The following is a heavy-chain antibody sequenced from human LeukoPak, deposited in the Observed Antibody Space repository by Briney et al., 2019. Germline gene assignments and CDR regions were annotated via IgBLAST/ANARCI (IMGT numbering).Heavy chain of an antibody. CDR2: IKQDGSEK. CDR3: ARDYDSSGYFVFY. D-gene: IGHD3-22*01. V-gene: IGHV3-7*01. J-gene: IGHJ4*02. CDR1: GFTFSSYS. Sequence: TGGSLRLSCAASGFTFSSYSMNWVRQAPGKGLEWVANIKQDGSEKYYVDSVKGRFTISRDNAKNSLYLQMNSLRAEDTAVYYCARDYDSSGYFVFYWGQGTLVTVSS.